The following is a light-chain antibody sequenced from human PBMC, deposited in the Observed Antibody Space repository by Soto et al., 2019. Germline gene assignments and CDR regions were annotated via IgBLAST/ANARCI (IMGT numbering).Light chain of an antibody. CDR1: QTISSW. CDR2: KAS. J-gene: IGKJ5*01. V-gene: IGKV1-5*03. Sequence: DIQTNQSPSTLSGSVGDRVTITCRASQTISSWLAWYQQKPGKAPKLLIYKASTLKSGVPSRFSGSGSGTEFTLTISSLQPDDFAVYYCQQYGSSPQITFGQGTRLEIK. CDR3: QQYGSSPQIT.